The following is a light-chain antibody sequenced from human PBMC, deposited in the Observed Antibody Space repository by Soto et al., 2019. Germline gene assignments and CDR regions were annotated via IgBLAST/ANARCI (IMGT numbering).Light chain of an antibody. CDR2: GAS. Sequence: EIVLTQSPGTLSLSPGEGATLSCRASQSVSSSYIAWYQQRPGQTPSLLIYGASTRATGIPDRFSGSGSGTHFTLTISSLEPGDFAVYYCQHFGGTPFTFGPGTRLEIK. CDR1: QSVSSSY. V-gene: IGKV3-20*01. J-gene: IGKJ5*01. CDR3: QHFGGTPFT.